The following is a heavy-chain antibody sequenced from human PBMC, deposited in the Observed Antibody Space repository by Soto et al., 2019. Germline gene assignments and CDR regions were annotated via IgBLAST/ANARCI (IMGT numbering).Heavy chain of an antibody. CDR3: ARDSRGDFPYYYYYYGMDV. CDR2: TYYRSKWYN. J-gene: IGHJ6*02. Sequence: QVQLQQSGPGLVKPSQTLSLTCAISGDSVSSNSAAWNWIRQSPSRGLEWLGRTYYRSKWYNDYAVSVKSRITINPDTSKNQFSLQLNSVTPDDTAVYYCARDSRGDFPYYYYYYGMDVWGQGTTVTVSS. D-gene: IGHD2-21*02. CDR1: GDSVSSNSAA. V-gene: IGHV6-1*01.